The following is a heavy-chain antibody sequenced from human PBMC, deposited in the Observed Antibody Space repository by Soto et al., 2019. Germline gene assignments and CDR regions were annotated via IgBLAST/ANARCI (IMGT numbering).Heavy chain of an antibody. V-gene: IGHV4-34*01. D-gene: IGHD2-2*01. CDR3: ERRRRTDYYYYMDV. J-gene: IGHJ6*03. CDR1: GGSFSGYY. Sequence: PSETLSLTCAVYGGSFSGYYWSWIRQPPGKGLEWIGEINHSGSTNYNPSLKSRDTISVDTSKNQFSLRMSSVTAADTAIYYLERRRRTDYYYYMDVWGKGTTVTVSS. CDR2: INHSGST.